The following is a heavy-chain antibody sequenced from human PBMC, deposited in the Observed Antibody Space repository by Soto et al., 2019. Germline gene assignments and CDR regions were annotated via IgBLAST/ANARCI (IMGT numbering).Heavy chain of an antibody. CDR1: GGTFSSYT. CDR2: IIPILGIA. CDR3: ERVEGLTGYFDY. Sequence: QVQLVQSGAEVKKPGSSVKVSCKASGGTFSSYTISWVRQAPGQGLEWMGRIIPILGIANYAQKFQGRVTITADKSTSTAYMELSSLRSEDTAVYYCERVEGLTGYFDYWGQGTLVTVSS. V-gene: IGHV1-69*02. D-gene: IGHD2-8*02. J-gene: IGHJ4*02.